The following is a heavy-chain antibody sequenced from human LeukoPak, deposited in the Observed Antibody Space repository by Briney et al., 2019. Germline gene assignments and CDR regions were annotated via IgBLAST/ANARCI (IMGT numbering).Heavy chain of an antibody. CDR2: IYHSGST. Sequence: PSQTLSLTCAVSGGSISSGGYSWSWIRQPPGKGLEWIGYIYHSGSTYYNPSLKSRVTISVDRSKNQFSLKLSSVTAADTAVYYCARGAREMGFLEWLLFDYWGQGTLVIVSS. J-gene: IGHJ4*02. V-gene: IGHV4-30-2*01. D-gene: IGHD3-3*01. CDR3: ARGAREMGFLEWLLFDY. CDR1: GGSISSGGYS.